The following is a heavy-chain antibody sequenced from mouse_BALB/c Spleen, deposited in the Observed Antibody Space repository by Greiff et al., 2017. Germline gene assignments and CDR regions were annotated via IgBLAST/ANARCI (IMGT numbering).Heavy chain of an antibody. V-gene: IGHV14-1*02. D-gene: IGHD1-1*01. J-gene: IGHJ3*01. CDR3: ARLTTEEFAY. CDR2: IDPENGNT. Sequence: EVQRVESGAELVRPGALVKLSCKASGFNIKDYYMHWAKQRPEQGLEWIGWIDPENGNTIYDPKFQGKASITADTSSNTAYLQLSSLTSEDTAVYYCARLTTEEFAYWGQGTLVTVSA. CDR1: GFNIKDYY.